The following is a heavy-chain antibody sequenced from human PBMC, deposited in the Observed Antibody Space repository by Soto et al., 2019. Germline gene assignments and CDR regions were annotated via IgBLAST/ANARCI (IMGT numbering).Heavy chain of an antibody. J-gene: IGHJ4*01. V-gene: IGHV3-7*03. CDR3: ARDSGYGSGPSVDHYLDY. Sequence: GGSLRLSCAASGFTFGYYWISWVRQAPWKGLEWLATIKLDAIEKKYVDSVKGRFTLSRDNSKNSLYLQMDSLRVEDTAVYYSARDSGYGSGPSVDHYLDYCGHGTLVTFSS. CDR2: IKLDAIEK. CDR1: GFTFGYYW. D-gene: IGHD3-10*01.